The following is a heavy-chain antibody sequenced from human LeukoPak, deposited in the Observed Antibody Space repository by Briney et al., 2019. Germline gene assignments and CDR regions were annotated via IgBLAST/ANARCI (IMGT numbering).Heavy chain of an antibody. CDR3: ARDILLWFGELPSYFDY. CDR2: IKQDGSEK. D-gene: IGHD3-10*01. V-gene: IGHV3-7*01. J-gene: IGHJ4*02. CDR1: GFTFSSYW. Sequence: GGSLRLSCAASGFTFSSYWMSWVRQAPGKGLEWVANIKQDGSEKYYVDSVKGRFTISRDNAKNSLYLQMNSLRAGDTAVYYCARDILLWFGELPSYFDYWGQGTLVTVSS.